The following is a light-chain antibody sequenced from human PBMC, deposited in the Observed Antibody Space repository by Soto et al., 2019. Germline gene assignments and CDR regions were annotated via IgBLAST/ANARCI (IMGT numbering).Light chain of an antibody. J-gene: IGKJ4*01. V-gene: IGKV3-11*01. Sequence: EIVLTQSPATLSVSPGETATVSCRARQSISKYLAWYQQKPGQTPRLLSYNASNRAAGIPARFSGSGSGTDFTLTIARLEPEDFAVYYCQQRTNWPPKLTFGGGTRVE. CDR3: QQRTNWPPKLT. CDR2: NAS. CDR1: QSISKY.